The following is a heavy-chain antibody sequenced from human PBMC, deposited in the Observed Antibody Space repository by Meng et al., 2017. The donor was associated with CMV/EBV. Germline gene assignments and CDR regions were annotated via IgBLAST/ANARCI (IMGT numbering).Heavy chain of an antibody. CDR3: ARVGDGYCSGGSCYSSYYYGMDV. D-gene: IGHD2-15*01. V-gene: IGHV4-59*01. CDR2: IYYSGST. CDR1: GGSISSYY. J-gene: IGHJ6*02. Sequence: SETLSLTCPVSGGSISSYYWSWIRQPPGKGLEWIGYIYYSGSTNYNPSLKSRVTISVDTSKNQLSLKLSSVTAADTAVYYCARVGDGYCSGGSCYSSYYYGMDVWGQGTTVTVSS.